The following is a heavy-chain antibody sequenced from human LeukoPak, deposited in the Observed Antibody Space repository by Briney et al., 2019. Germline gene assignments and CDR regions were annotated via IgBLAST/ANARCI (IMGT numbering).Heavy chain of an antibody. V-gene: IGHV3-23*01. CDR2: ISGSGSDT. CDR3: AKVAILRYFDWSIDAFDI. CDR1: EFTFSTYA. D-gene: IGHD3-9*01. Sequence: PGGSLRLSCAASEFTFSTYAMIWVRQAPGKGLEWVSAISGSGSDTYYADSVKGRFTISRDNSKNTLYLQMNSLRAEDTAVYYCAKVAILRYFDWSIDAFDIWGQGTMVTVSS. J-gene: IGHJ3*02.